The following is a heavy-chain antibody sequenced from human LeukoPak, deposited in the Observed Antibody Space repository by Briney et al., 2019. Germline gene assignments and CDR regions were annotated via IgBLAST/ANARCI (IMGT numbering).Heavy chain of an antibody. CDR3: ATPAHGYNSGWD. D-gene: IGHD6-19*01. V-gene: IGHV3-30*03. CDR2: ISYDGSNK. J-gene: IGHJ4*02. CDR1: GFTFSSYG. Sequence: GGSLRLSCAASGFTFSSYGMHWVRQAPGKGLEWVAVISYDGSNKYYADSVKGRFTISRDNSKNTLYLQMNSLRAEDTAVYYCATPAHGYNSGWDWGQGTLVTVSS.